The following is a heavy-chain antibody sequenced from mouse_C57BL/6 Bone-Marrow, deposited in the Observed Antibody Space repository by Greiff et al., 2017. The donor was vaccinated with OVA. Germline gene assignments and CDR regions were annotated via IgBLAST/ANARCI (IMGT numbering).Heavy chain of an antibody. CDR3: ARSNYVRPRWFAY. Sequence: QVQLQQSGAELARPGASVKLSCKASGYTFPSYGISWVKQRTGQGLEWIGEIYPRSGNTYYNEKFKGKATLTADKSSSTAYMELRSLTSEDSAVDFCARSNYVRPRWFAYWGQGTLVTVSA. J-gene: IGHJ3*01. V-gene: IGHV1-81*01. D-gene: IGHD2-5*01. CDR2: IYPRSGNT. CDR1: GYTFPSYG.